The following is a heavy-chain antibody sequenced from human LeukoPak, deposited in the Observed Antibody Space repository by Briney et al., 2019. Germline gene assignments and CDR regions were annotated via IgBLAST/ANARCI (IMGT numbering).Heavy chain of an antibody. Sequence: GGSLRLFCAASGFTFSSYWMGWVRQAPGKGLEWVANIKQDGSEKYYVDSVKGRFTISRDNAKNSLYLQMNSLRAEDTAVYYCARYDESIAAAFDYWGQGTLVAVSS. CDR1: GFTFSSYW. CDR2: IKQDGSEK. CDR3: ARYDESIAAAFDY. D-gene: IGHD6-13*01. J-gene: IGHJ4*02. V-gene: IGHV3-7*01.